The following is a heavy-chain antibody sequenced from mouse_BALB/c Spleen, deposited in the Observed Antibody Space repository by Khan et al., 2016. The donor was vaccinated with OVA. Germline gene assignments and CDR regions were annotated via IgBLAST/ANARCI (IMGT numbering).Heavy chain of an antibody. CDR3: TRGVYSSFAY. CDR1: GYSFTDYL. Sequence: EVKLQESGTVLARPGASVKMSCKASGYSFTDYLIHWVKQRPGQGLEWIGDIFPGNSDTTYNQKFRDKANLTADTSASAAYMELSSLTNEDAAVDYCTRGVYSSFAYWGQGTLGTVSA. CDR2: IFPGNSDT. V-gene: IGHV1-5*01. J-gene: IGHJ3*01. D-gene: IGHD1-3*01.